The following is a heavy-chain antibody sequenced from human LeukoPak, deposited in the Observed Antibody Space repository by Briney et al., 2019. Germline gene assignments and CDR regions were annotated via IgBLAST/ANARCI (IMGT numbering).Heavy chain of an antibody. Sequence: PSETLSLTCSVSGDSISTFHWHWIRQPPGKGLEWVGYIFSSDITNSNPSLRSRVTISVDTSKNQFSLKLRAVTAADTAVYFCARSDGIVGEEAWFDPWGQGTLVTVSS. CDR2: IFSSDIT. D-gene: IGHD1-26*01. CDR3: ARSDGIVGEEAWFDP. J-gene: IGHJ5*02. CDR1: GDSISTFH. V-gene: IGHV4-4*09.